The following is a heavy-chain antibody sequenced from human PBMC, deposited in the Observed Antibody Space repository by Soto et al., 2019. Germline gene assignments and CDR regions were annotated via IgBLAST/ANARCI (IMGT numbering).Heavy chain of an antibody. CDR3: AKSLDGVPVQEFDP. J-gene: IGHJ5*02. D-gene: IGHD3-3*01. CDR2: IAYDGSSK. Sequence: QVQLGESGGGVVQPGMSLRLSCAASGFTFENFGMHWVRQAPGKGLEWVAVIAYDGSSKYYADSVKGRFTISRDNSNNTLYLQMNSRRVEDTAVYYCAKSLDGVPVQEFDPRGQGTLVTVSS. CDR1: GFTFENFG. V-gene: IGHV3-30*18.